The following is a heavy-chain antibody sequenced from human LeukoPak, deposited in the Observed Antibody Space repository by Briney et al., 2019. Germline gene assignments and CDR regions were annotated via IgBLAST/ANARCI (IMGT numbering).Heavy chain of an antibody. CDR1: GFTFSSYW. CDR2: IKQDGSEK. J-gene: IGHJ6*03. D-gene: IGHD2-2*01. V-gene: IGHV3-7*01. CDR3: ARVGSSTRKHYYYYYMDV. Sequence: GGSLRLSCAASGFTFSSYWMSWVRQAPGKGLEWVANIKQDGSEKYYVDSVKGRFTISRDNAKNSLYLQMNSLRAEDTAVYYCARVGSSTRKHYYYYYMDVWGKGTTVTVSS.